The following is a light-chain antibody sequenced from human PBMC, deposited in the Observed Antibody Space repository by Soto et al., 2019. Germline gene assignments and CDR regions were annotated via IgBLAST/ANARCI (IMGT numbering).Light chain of an antibody. Sequence: EIVLTQSPATLSLSPGERATLSCRASQSVSSYLAWYQQKPGQAPRLLIYDASNRATGIPARFSGSGSGTDFALTIIRLEPEDFAVYYCHQRSKWLPGLTFGGGTKVEIK. V-gene: IGKV3-11*01. CDR1: QSVSSY. CDR3: HQRSKWLPGLT. J-gene: IGKJ4*01. CDR2: DAS.